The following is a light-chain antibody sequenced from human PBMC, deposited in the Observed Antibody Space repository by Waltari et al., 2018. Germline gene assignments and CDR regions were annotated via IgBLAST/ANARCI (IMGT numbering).Light chain of an antibody. V-gene: IGLV2-14*03. CDR1: SRYVGGYNY. Sequence: QSALTQPASVSASPGQSITISCTGTSRYVGGYNYVSWYQQHPGKAPKLMIYDVSNRPSGVSNRFSGSKSGNTASLTISGLQAEDEADYYCSSYTSSSTRVFGTGTKVTVL. J-gene: IGLJ1*01. CDR2: DVS. CDR3: SSYTSSSTRV.